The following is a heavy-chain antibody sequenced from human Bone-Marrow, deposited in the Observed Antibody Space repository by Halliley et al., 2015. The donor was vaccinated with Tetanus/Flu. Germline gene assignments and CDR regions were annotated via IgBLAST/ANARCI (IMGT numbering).Heavy chain of an antibody. V-gene: IGHV1-18*01. J-gene: IGHJ4*02. Sequence: QLVQSGAEVKKPGASMKVSCKASGYSFNDYGITWMRQAPGQGPEWMGWISAYNGNTKYSERLQGRLIMTTDTSTSTAYMELRSLRSDDAAVYYCASGQAWGPFGASDYWGQGTLVTVSS. CDR1: GYSFNDYG. CDR2: ISAYNGNT. CDR3: ASGQAWGPFGASDY. D-gene: IGHD3-16*01.